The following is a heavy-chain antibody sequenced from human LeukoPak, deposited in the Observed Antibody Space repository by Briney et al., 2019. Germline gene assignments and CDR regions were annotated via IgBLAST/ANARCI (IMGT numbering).Heavy chain of an antibody. J-gene: IGHJ4*02. V-gene: IGHV3-7*01. CDR1: GFTFSSYW. Sequence: GGSLRLSCAASGFTFSSYWMSWVRQAPGKGLEWVANIKQDGSEKYYVDSVKGRFTISRDNAKNSLYLQMNSLRAEDTAVYYCARDGWRRSSSTDYWGQGTLVTVSS. CDR2: IKQDGSEK. CDR3: ARDGWRRSSSTDY. D-gene: IGHD6-6*01.